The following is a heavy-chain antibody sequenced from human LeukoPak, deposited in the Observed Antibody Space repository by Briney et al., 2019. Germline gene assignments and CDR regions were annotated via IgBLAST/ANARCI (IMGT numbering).Heavy chain of an antibody. CDR3: ARARGGGIAASIFDY. Sequence: GGSLRLSCAASGFTFSSYAMSWVRQAPGKGLEWVAVIWYDGSNKYYADSVKGRFTISRDNSKNTLYLQMNSLRAEDTAVYYCARARGGGIAASIFDYWGQGTLVTVSS. CDR1: GFTFSSYA. CDR2: IWYDGSNK. J-gene: IGHJ4*02. D-gene: IGHD6-13*01. V-gene: IGHV3-33*08.